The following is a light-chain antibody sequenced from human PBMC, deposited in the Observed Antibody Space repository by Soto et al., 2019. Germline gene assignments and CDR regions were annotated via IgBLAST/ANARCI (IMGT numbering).Light chain of an antibody. CDR2: GAS. CDR1: QSVSSSY. J-gene: IGKJ2*01. V-gene: IGKV3-20*01. Sequence: EIVLTQSPGTLSLSPGERATLSCRASQSVSSSYLAWYQQKPGQAPRLLNYGASSRATGIPVRFSGSGSGTDFTLTISRLEPEDFAVYYCQQYVSSPYTFGQGTKLEIK. CDR3: QQYVSSPYT.